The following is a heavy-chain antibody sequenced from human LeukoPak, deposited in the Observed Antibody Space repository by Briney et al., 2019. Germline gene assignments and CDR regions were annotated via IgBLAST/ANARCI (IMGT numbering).Heavy chain of an antibody. Sequence: SETLSLTCTVSGGSISGYYWSWIRQPPGKGLEWIAYIYSSGNTIYNPTLKSRLTMSVDTSKNQLSLKLSSVTAAATAVYYCARLYYYGAGNYSPYYYYGMDVWGQGTTVIVSS. J-gene: IGHJ6*02. CDR2: IYSSGNT. CDR1: GGSISGYY. D-gene: IGHD3-10*01. CDR3: ARLYYYGAGNYSPYYYYGMDV. V-gene: IGHV4-59*01.